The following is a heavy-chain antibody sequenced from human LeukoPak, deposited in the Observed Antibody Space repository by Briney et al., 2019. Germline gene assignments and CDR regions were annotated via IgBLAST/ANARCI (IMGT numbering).Heavy chain of an antibody. J-gene: IGHJ6*02. CDR2: ISYDESDK. V-gene: IGHV3-30*18. CDR3: AKGVVAATNAAYYGMDV. CDR1: GFTFSNYG. D-gene: IGHD2-15*01. Sequence: GGSLRLSCAASGFTFSNYGMHWVRQAPGKGLEWVAVISYDESDKYYADSVKGRFTISRDNSKNTLDLQMNSLRPEDTAVYYCAKGVVAATNAAYYGMDVWGQGTTVTASS.